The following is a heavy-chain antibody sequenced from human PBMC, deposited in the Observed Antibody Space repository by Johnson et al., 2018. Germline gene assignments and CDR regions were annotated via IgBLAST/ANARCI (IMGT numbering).Heavy chain of an antibody. CDR1: GGSISNYY. Sequence: QVQLQESGPGLVKPSETLSLTCTVSGGSISNYYWSWIRQPPGKGLEWIGYIYYSGSTNYNPSLKSRVTISVATAQNQFSLRLGSVTAADSAVYYWASPGYHDDSSGCRGAFDMWGQGTMVTVSS. V-gene: IGHV4-59*01. CDR2: IYYSGST. CDR3: ASPGYHDDSSGCRGAFDM. J-gene: IGHJ3*02. D-gene: IGHD3-22*01.